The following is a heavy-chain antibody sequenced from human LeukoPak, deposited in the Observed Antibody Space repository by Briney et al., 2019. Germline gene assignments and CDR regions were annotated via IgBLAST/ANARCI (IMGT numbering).Heavy chain of an antibody. V-gene: IGHV3-7*01. J-gene: IGHJ3*02. CDR1: GFTFSSYW. D-gene: IGHD1-26*01. CDR2: IKQDGSEK. Sequence: GGSLRLSCAASGFTFSSYWMSWVRQAPGKGLGWVANIKQDGSEKYYVDSVKGRFTISRDNAKNSLYLQMNSLRAEDTAVYYCARVGGGATPWATDAFDIWGQGTMVTVSS. CDR3: ARVGGGATPWATDAFDI.